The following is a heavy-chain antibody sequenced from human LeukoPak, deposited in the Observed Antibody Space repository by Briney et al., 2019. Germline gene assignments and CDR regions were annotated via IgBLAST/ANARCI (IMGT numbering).Heavy chain of an antibody. J-gene: IGHJ4*02. CDR3: ARDRIAVAGPFDY. D-gene: IGHD6-19*01. Sequence: PSETLSLTCTVSGGSISSYYWSWIRQPPGKGLEWIGYIYYSGSTYYNPSLKSRVTISVDTSKNQFSLKLSSVTAADTAVYYCARDRIAVAGPFDYWGQGTLVTVSS. V-gene: IGHV4-59*08. CDR2: IYYSGST. CDR1: GGSISSYY.